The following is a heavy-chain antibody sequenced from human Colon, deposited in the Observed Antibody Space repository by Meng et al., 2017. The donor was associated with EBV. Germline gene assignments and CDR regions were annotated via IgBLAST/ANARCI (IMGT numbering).Heavy chain of an antibody. V-gene: IGHV4-61*01. CDR1: GDSVNRGSYY. D-gene: IGHD2-2*03. Sequence: QVQLKESGPGLGKPSETLSLTCTVSGDSVNRGSYYWSWIRQPPGKGLEWIGSFYYIGSANYNPSLKSRVTILIDTSRNQFSLNLRSVTAADTAVYYCARDPSLDPTPFDYWGQGILVTISS. CDR3: ARDPSLDPTPFDY. J-gene: IGHJ4*02. CDR2: FYYIGSA.